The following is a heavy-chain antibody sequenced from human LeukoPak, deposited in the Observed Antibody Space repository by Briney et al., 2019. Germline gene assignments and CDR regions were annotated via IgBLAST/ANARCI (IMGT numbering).Heavy chain of an antibody. CDR3: AIGYCTNGVCPPYDSREKYYFDY. J-gene: IGHJ4*02. CDR2: IIPIFGIA. Sequence: SVKVSCKASGGTFSSYAISWVRQAPGQGLEWMGRIIPIFGIANYAQKFQGRVTITADKSTSTAYMELSSLRSEDTAVYYCAIGYCTNGVCPPYDSREKYYFDYWGQGTLVTVSS. D-gene: IGHD2-8*01. CDR1: GGTFSSYA. V-gene: IGHV1-69*04.